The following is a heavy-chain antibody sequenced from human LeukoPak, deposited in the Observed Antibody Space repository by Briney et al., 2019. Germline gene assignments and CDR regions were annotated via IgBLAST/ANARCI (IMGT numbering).Heavy chain of an antibody. Sequence: QAGGSLRLSCAASGFTFSSYGMHWVRQAPGKGLEWVAFIRYDGSNKYYADSVKGRFTISRDNSKNTLYLQMNSLRAEDTAVYYCAKDHDFWRTIFGVALTNWFDPWGQGTLVTVSS. V-gene: IGHV3-30*02. J-gene: IGHJ5*02. CDR2: IRYDGSNK. D-gene: IGHD3-3*01. CDR3: AKDHDFWRTIFGVALTNWFDP. CDR1: GFTFSSYG.